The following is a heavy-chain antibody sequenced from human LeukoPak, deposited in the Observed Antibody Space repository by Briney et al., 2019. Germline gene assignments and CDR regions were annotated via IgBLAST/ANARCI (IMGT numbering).Heavy chain of an antibody. CDR2: IYYSGTT. Sequence: SETLSLTCTVSDDSITNYYWSWIRQPPGKGLEWIGYIYYSGTTYYNPSLKSRVTISVDTSKSQFSLRLNSVTAADTAVYYCARVDYYDSSGYYNHDSFDIWGQGTMVTVSS. J-gene: IGHJ3*02. V-gene: IGHV4-59*08. D-gene: IGHD3-22*01. CDR1: DDSITNYY. CDR3: ARVDYYDSSGYYNHDSFDI.